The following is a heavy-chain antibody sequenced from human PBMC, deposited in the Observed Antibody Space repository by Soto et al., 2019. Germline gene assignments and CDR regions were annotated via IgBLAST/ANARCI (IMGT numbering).Heavy chain of an antibody. CDR1: GFTFSSYG. J-gene: IGHJ5*02. D-gene: IGHD2-2*01. Sequence: AGGSLRLSCAASGFTFSSYGMHWVRQAPGKGLEWVAVISYGGSNKYYADSVKGRFTISRDNSKNTLYLQMNSLRAEDTAVYYCAKDLLVLVPAAMVPWFDPWGQGTLVTVSS. CDR3: AKDLLVLVPAAMVPWFDP. V-gene: IGHV3-30*18. CDR2: ISYGGSNK.